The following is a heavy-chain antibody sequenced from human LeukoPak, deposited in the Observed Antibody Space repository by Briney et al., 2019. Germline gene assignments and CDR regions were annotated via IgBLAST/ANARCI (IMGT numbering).Heavy chain of an antibody. D-gene: IGHD6-6*01. V-gene: IGHV4-31*03. CDR1: GGSISSGGYY. CDR3: AREGNVGDSSSWHDAFDI. Sequence: PSETLSLTCTVSGGSISSGGYYWSWIRQHPGKGLEWIGYIYYSGSTYYNPSLKSRVTISVDTSKNQFSLKLSSVTAADTAVYYCAREGNVGDSSSWHDAFDIWGQGTMVTVSS. CDR2: IYYSGST. J-gene: IGHJ3*02.